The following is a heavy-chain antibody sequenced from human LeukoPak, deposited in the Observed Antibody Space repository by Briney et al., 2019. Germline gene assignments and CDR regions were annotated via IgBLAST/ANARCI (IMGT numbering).Heavy chain of an antibody. V-gene: IGHV4-61*02. CDR1: GGSISSGSYY. CDR3: AREVAGTPWIDY. J-gene: IGHJ4*02. CDR2: IYTSGST. D-gene: IGHD6-19*01. Sequence: TPSETLSLTCTVSGGSISSGSYYWSWIRQPAGKGLEWIGRIYTSGSTNYNPSLKSRVTISVDTSKNQFSLKLSSVTAADTAVYYCAREVAGTPWIDYWGQGTLVTVSS.